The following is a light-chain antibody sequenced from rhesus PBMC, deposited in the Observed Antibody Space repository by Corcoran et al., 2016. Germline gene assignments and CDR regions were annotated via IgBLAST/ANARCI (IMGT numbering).Light chain of an antibody. CDR1: QSLLYSSNNKNY. Sequence: DIVMTQSPDSLTVSLGERVTINCKSSQSLLYSSNNKNYLAWYQQKPGQAPKLLIYWASTRESGVPHRFSGGGSGTDFTLTISGLQAEDVAVYYCQQYYSTPLSFGQGAKVEIK. CDR2: WAS. J-gene: IGKJ2*01. V-gene: IGKV4-1*01. CDR3: QQYYSTPLS.